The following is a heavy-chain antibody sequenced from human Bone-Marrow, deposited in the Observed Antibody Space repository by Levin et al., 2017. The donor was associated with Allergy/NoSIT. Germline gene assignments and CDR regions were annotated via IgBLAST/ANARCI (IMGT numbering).Heavy chain of an antibody. J-gene: IGHJ4*02. CDR1: GFTFSSYA. V-gene: IGHV3-23*01. CDR2: ISSGGDHT. D-gene: IGHD2-2*01. Sequence: GGSLRLSCAASGFTFSSYAMSWVRQAPGKGLEWVSTISSGGDHTFYADSVKGRFTISRDNSKNTVFLQMDSLRADDTAIYYCAKDSAQYQLLCFDYWGRGTLVPVSS. CDR3: AKDSAQYQLLCFDY.